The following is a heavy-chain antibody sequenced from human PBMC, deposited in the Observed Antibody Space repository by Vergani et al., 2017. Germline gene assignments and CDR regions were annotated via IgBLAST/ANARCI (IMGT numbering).Heavy chain of an antibody. Sequence: QVQLQESGPGLVKPSQTLSLTCTFSGGSISSGGYYWSWIRQHPGKGLEWIGYIYYSGSTYYNPSLKSRVTISVETSKNQFSLKLSSVTAADTAVYYCAKDSWVGYYYDSSGSFDYWGQGTLVTVSS. V-gene: IGHV4-31*03. CDR3: AKDSWVGYYYDSSGSFDY. J-gene: IGHJ4*02. D-gene: IGHD3-22*01. CDR2: IYYSGST. CDR1: GGSISSGGYY.